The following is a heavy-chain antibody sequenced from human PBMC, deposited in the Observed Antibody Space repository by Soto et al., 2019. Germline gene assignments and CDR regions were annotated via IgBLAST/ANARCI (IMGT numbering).Heavy chain of an antibody. Sequence: GEALKISCHGTGYRFSKSWIGWVSQRPGKRQEWAGTVHPSQCDVRYRRACEGQLNTSAHNSINTAYLQLLTLQASDPAICYCTKGATSPFDSGGQGTRVTVTP. CDR3: TKGATSPFDS. D-gene: IGHD3-16*01. J-gene: IGHJ4*02. CDR2: VHPSQCDV. V-gene: IGHV5-51*01. CDR1: GYRFSKSW.